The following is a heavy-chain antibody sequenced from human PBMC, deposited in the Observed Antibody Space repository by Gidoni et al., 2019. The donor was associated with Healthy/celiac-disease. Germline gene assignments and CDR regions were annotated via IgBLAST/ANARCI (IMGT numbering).Heavy chain of an antibody. CDR1: GFTFSSYE. J-gene: IGHJ4*02. V-gene: IGHV3-48*03. CDR3: AVIAPPYFDY. CDR2: ISSSGSTI. Sequence: EVQLVESGGGLVQPGGSLRLSCAASGFTFSSYEMNWVRQAPGKGLAWVSYISSSGSTIYYADSVKGRFTISRDNAKNSLYLQMNSLRAEDTAVYYCAVIAPPYFDYWGQGTLVTVSS. D-gene: IGHD3-10*01.